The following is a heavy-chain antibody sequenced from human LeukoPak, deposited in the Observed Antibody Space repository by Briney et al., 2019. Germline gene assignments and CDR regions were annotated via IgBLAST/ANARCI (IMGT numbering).Heavy chain of an antibody. CDR3: ARGIEQWLVTDAFDI. Sequence: SETLSLTCTASGYSISSGYYWGWIRQPPGKGLEWIGSIYHSGSTYYNPSLKSRVTISVDTSKNQFSLKLSSVTAADTAVYYCARGIEQWLVTDAFDIWGQGTMVTVSS. CDR2: IYHSGST. J-gene: IGHJ3*02. V-gene: IGHV4-38-2*02. CDR1: GYSISSGYY. D-gene: IGHD6-19*01.